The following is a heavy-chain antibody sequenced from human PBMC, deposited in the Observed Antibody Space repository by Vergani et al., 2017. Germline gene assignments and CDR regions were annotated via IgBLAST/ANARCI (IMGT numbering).Heavy chain of an antibody. V-gene: IGHV1-69*12. Sequence: QVQLVQSGAEVKKPGSSVKVSCKASGGTFSSYAISWVRQAPGQGLEWMGGIIPIFGTANYAQKFQGRVTITAEESTRTAYMELSSLRSEDTAVYYCASEPLVYTAMVVSDYYYGMDFWGQGTTVIVSS. CDR2: IIPIFGTA. CDR3: ASEPLVYTAMVVSDYYYGMDF. J-gene: IGHJ6*02. D-gene: IGHD5-18*01. CDR1: GGTFSSYA.